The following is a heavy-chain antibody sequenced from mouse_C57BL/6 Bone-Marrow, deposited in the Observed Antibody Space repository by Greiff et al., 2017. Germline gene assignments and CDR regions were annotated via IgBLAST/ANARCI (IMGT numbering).Heavy chain of an antibody. CDR2: ISSGGSYT. Sequence: EVMLVESGGDLVKPGGSLKLSCAASGFTFSSYGMSWVRQTPDKRLEWVATISSGGSYTYYPDSVKGRFTISRDNAKNTLYLQMSSLKSEDTAMYYCARRTMVTPWFAYWGQGTLVTVSA. CDR1: GFTFSSYG. J-gene: IGHJ3*01. V-gene: IGHV5-6*01. D-gene: IGHD2-2*01. CDR3: ARRTMVTPWFAY.